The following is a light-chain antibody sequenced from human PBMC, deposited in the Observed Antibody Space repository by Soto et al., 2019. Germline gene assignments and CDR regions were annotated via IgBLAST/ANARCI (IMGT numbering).Light chain of an antibody. CDR3: QQYGSSPLT. CDR2: GTS. J-gene: IGKJ4*01. V-gene: IGKV3-20*01. Sequence: EIVLTQSPATLSLSPGERATLSCRASQSVSSDLAWYQQIPGQSPRLLIYGTSSRATGIPDRFSGSGSGTDFTLTISRLEPEDSAVYYCQQYGSSPLTFGGGTKVDIK. CDR1: QSVSSD.